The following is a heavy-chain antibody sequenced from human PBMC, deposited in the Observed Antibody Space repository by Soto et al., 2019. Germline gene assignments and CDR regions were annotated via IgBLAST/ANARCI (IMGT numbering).Heavy chain of an antibody. Sequence: GSLRPSCAASGFTFSDYYMSWIRQAPGKGLEWVSYISSSGSTIYYADSVKGRFTISRDNAKNMLYLQVNSLRVEDTAVYYCARIRGYWYGLDVWGQGTTVTVSS. J-gene: IGHJ6*02. V-gene: IGHV3-11*01. CDR3: ARIRGYWYGLDV. CDR1: GFTFSDYY. CDR2: ISSSGSTI.